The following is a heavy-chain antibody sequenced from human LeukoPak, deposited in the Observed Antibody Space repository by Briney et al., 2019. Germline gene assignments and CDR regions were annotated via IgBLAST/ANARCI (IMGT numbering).Heavy chain of an antibody. J-gene: IGHJ5*02. Sequence: PSETLSLTCSVSGGSISGYYWNWIRQPPGKGLEWIGYIYYSGSTNYNPSLKSRVSISGDMSKNQISLKVEPVTAADTAVYYCARLRGRSGSYSVDPWGQGTLVTVSS. CDR3: ARLRGRSGSYSVDP. D-gene: IGHD3-10*01. CDR1: GGSISGYY. CDR2: IYYSGST. V-gene: IGHV4-59*01.